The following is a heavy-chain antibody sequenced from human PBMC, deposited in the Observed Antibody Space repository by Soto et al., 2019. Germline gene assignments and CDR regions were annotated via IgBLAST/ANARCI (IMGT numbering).Heavy chain of an antibody. Sequence: QVQLVQSGAEVKKPGASVKVSCKASGYIFTAYSMHWVRQAPGQGLEWMGVVNPSGGSTNCAQKFQGRITMTRDTSTSTVYMDLSSLTSEDTAVYYCAREENCSDGICYSEYFQRWGQGTLVTVSS. CDR1: GYIFTAYS. CDR2: VNPSGGST. D-gene: IGHD2-15*01. V-gene: IGHV1-46*01. CDR3: AREENCSDGICYSEYFQR. J-gene: IGHJ1*01.